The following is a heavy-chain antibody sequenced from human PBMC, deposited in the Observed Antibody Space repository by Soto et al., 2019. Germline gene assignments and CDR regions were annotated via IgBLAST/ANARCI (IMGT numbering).Heavy chain of an antibody. V-gene: IGHV3-30*18. D-gene: IGHD5-18*01. CDR2: ISYDGSNK. CDR3: AKATAMVTRYHGMDV. CDR1: GFTLRSYG. Sequence: GGSLRTFFSASGFTLRSYGMPWVPPAPGKGMEWVEVISYDGSNKYYADSGKGRFTTYRDKSKNTLYLKMTSLRAQDTAVYDCAKATAMVTRYHGMDVWGEGTTVTVSS. J-gene: IGHJ6*04.